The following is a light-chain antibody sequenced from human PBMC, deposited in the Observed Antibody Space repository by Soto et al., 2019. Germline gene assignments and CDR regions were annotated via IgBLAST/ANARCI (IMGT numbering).Light chain of an antibody. CDR2: SNN. CDR1: SSNIGSNS. Sequence: QSVLTQPPSASGTPGRRVTISCSGSSSNIGSNSVNWYQLLPGTAPKLLIYSNNYRPSGVPDRFSGSKSGTSASLAISGLQSEDETDYYCAAWDDGLHGWVFGGGTQLTVL. J-gene: IGLJ3*02. V-gene: IGLV1-44*01. CDR3: AAWDDGLHGWV.